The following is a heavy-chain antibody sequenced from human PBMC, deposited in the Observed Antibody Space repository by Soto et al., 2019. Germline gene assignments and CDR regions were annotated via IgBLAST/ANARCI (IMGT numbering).Heavy chain of an antibody. V-gene: IGHV4-30-4*01. CDR2: IYYSGST. J-gene: IGHJ5*02. Sequence: QVQLQESGPGLVKPSQTLSLTCTVSGGSISSGDYYWSWIRQPPGKGLEWIGYIYYSGSTYYNPSLQSGVTISVDTSKNQFSLKLSSVTAADTAVYYCARGYDFWSGYSNWFDPWGQGTLVTVSS. D-gene: IGHD3-3*01. CDR3: ARGYDFWSGYSNWFDP. CDR1: GGSISSGDYY.